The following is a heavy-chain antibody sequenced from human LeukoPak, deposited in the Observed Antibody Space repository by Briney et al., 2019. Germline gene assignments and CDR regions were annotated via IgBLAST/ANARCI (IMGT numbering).Heavy chain of an antibody. CDR2: IYPGDSDT. CDR3: ARPQDFGLTGMNAFDI. CDR1: GYSFNTYW. Sequence: GESLKICCKGSGYSFNTYWIGWVRQMPGKGLGWVGIIYPGDSDTKYSPSFQGHVTISADKSISTAFLQWSSLKASDTAMYYCARPQDFGLTGMNAFDIWGQGTMVTVSS. V-gene: IGHV5-51*01. J-gene: IGHJ3*02. D-gene: IGHD7-27*01.